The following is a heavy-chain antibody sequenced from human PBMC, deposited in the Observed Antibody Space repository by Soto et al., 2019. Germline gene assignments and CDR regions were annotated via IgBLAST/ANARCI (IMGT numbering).Heavy chain of an antibody. CDR2: IYYSGST. CDR1: GGSISSSSYY. Sequence: SETLSLTCTVSGGSISSSSYYWGWIRQPPGKGLEWIGSIYYSGSTYYNPSLKSRVTISVDTSKNQFSLKLSSVTAADTAVYYCARQASSSIFYPTYYYYYCMDVSCQRTTVTVSS. CDR3: ARQASSSIFYPTYYYYYCMDV. D-gene: IGHD6-13*01. V-gene: IGHV4-39*01. J-gene: IGHJ6*02.